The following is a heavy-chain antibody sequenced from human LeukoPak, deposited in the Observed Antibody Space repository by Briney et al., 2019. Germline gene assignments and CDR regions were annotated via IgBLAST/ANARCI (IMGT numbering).Heavy chain of an antibody. CDR3: ATATPTHHFDY. CDR2: IHPGDSDT. CDR1: GYSFTSYW. J-gene: IGHJ4*02. Sequence: GESLQISCKGSGYSFTSYWIGWVRQLPGKGLEWMGIIHPGDSDTRYSPSFQGQVTISADKSISTAYLQWSSLKASDTAMYYCATATPTHHFDYWGQGTLVTVSS. V-gene: IGHV5-51*01. D-gene: IGHD5-24*01.